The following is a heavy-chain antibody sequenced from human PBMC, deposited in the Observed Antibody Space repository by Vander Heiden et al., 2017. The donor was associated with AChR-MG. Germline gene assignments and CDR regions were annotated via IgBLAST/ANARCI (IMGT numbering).Heavy chain of an antibody. CDR2: IYYSGST. J-gene: IGHJ6*03. CDR3: ARHRGPPHYYYMDV. D-gene: IGHD6-25*01. V-gene: IGHV4-39*01. CDR1: GGSISSSSYY. Sequence: QLQLQESGPGLVKPSETLSLTCTVSGGSISSSSYYWGWIRQPPGKGLEWIGSIYYSGSTYYNPSLKSRVTISGDTSKNQFSLKLSSVTAADTAVYYCARHRGPPHYYYMDVWGKGTTVTVSS.